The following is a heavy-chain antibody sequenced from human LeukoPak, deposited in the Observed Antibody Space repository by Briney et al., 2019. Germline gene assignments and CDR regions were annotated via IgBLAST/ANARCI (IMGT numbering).Heavy chain of an antibody. Sequence: GGSLRLSCAASGFTFSSYEMNWVRQAPGKGLEWVSYISGSSTTISYADSAKGRFTISRDNARNSLFLQLKSLRAEDTAMYYCAREGRASGGLDWGQGTLVTVSS. J-gene: IGHJ4*01. CDR2: ISGSSTTI. D-gene: IGHD3/OR15-3a*01. CDR3: AREGRASGGLD. CDR1: GFTFSSYE. V-gene: IGHV3-48*03.